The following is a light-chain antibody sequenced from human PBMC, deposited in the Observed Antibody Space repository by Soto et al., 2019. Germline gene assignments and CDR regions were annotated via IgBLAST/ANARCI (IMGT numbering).Light chain of an antibody. Sequence: QSALTQPASVSGSPGQSITISCTGTSSDVGGYNYVSWYQHHPGKAPQLMIYDVNNRPSGVSNRFSGSKSGNTASLTISGLQAEDEADYYCSSYTSRSTLVVFGGGTTLNVL. CDR2: DVN. V-gene: IGLV2-14*03. CDR1: SSDVGGYNY. CDR3: SSYTSRSTLVV. J-gene: IGLJ2*01.